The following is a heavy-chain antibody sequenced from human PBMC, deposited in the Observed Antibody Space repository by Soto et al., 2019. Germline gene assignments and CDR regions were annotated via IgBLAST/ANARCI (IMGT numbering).Heavy chain of an antibody. Sequence: EVQLVESGGGLVQPGGSLRLSCAASGFTFSNFWMHWVRQAPGKGLVWVSHINSDGSDSTYADSVKGRFTISRDNAKNTLSLQMSSLRAEDTAVYFCVRDDPGLCMDYWCLGTLVTVSS. J-gene: IGHJ4*02. V-gene: IGHV3-74*01. D-gene: IGHD2-2*03. CDR2: INSDGSDS. CDR3: VRDDPGLCMDY. CDR1: GFTFSNFW.